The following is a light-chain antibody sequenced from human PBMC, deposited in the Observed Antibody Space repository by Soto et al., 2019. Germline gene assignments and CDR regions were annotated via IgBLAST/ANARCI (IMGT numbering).Light chain of an antibody. CDR2: GAS. Sequence: EIVLTQSPATLSVSPGESATLSCRASQSVRNNLAWYQQKPGQAPRLLIYGASSRATGIPDRFSGSGSGTDFTLTISRLEPEDFVLYYCQHFRAFGQGTRLEIK. CDR1: QSVRNN. CDR3: QHFRA. V-gene: IGKV3-20*01. J-gene: IGKJ5*01.